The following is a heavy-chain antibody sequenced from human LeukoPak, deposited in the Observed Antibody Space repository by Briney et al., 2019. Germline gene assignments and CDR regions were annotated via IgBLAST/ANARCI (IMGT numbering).Heavy chain of an antibody. CDR3: TRDYSGLS. Sequence: GGSLRLSCATPGFTFSNYWMHWVRQAPGKGLVWVSRINSDGSSTNYADSVKGRFTISRDNAENTLYLQMNSLRAGDTAMYYCTRDYSGLSWGQGALVTVSS. CDR2: INSDGSST. J-gene: IGHJ5*02. CDR1: GFTFSNYW. V-gene: IGHV3-74*01. D-gene: IGHD5-12*01.